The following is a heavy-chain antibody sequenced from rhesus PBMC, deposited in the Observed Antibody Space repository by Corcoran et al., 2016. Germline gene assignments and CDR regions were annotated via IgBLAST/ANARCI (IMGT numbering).Heavy chain of an antibody. V-gene: IGHV4S7*01. J-gene: IGHJ6*01. CDR1: GGSISGSYL. Sequence: QVQLQESGPGVVKPSETLSLTCAVSGGSISGSYLWSGIRQPPGKGLEWIGYIYGGSGSTSYNPSLKNRVTISRDTSKNQFSLKLSSVTAADAAVYYCASSRSGSWNGEVYYYGLDSWGQGVVVTVSS. CDR2: IYGGSGST. CDR3: ASSRSGSWNGEVYYYGLDS. D-gene: IGHD6-25*01.